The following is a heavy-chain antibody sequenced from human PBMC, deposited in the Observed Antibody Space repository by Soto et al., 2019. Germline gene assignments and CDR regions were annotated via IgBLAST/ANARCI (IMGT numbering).Heavy chain of an antibody. CDR1: GFTFSSYW. J-gene: IGHJ4*02. CDR2: IKQDGSEK. CDR3: ARDQWWAAAGTQDY. D-gene: IGHD6-13*01. Sequence: EVQLVESGGGLVQPGGSLRLSCAASGFTFSSYWMSWVRQAPGKGLEWVANIKQDGSEKYYVDSVKGRFTISRDNAKNSLYLQMNSLRAEDTAVYYCARDQWWAAAGTQDYWGQGTLVTVSS. V-gene: IGHV3-7*05.